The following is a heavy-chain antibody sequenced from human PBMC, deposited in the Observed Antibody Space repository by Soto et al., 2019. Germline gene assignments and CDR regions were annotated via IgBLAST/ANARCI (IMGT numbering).Heavy chain of an antibody. CDR3: ARREYSSIQLWFRFDY. V-gene: IGHV1-18*01. CDR2: ISAYNGNT. D-gene: IGHD5-18*01. CDR1: GYTFTSYG. J-gene: IGHJ4*02. Sequence: ASVKVSCKASGYTFTSYGISWVRQAPGQGLEWMGWISAYNGNTNYAQKLQGRVTMTTDTSTSTAYMELRSLRSDDTAVYYCARREYSSIQLWFRFDYWGQGTLVTAPQ.